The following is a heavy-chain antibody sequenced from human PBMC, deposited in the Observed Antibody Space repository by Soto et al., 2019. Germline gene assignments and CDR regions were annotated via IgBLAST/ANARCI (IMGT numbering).Heavy chain of an antibody. CDR1: GYTFTSYG. V-gene: IGHV1-18*01. J-gene: IGHJ6*02. CDR2: ISAYNGNT. CDR3: ARDFSSTCCYVRSYYYYYGMDV. Sequence: ASVKVSCKASGYTFTSYGISWVRQAPGQGLEWMGWISAYNGNTNYAQKLQGRVTMTTDTSTSTAYMELRSLRSDDTAVYYCARDFSSTCCYVRSYYYYYGMDVWGQGTTVTVSS. D-gene: IGHD2-2*01.